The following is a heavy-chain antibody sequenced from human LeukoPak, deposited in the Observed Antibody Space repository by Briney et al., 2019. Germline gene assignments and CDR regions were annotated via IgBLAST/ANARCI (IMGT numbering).Heavy chain of an antibody. CDR1: GFTFSSYG. CDR2: ISYDGSNK. D-gene: IGHD1-26*01. V-gene: IGHV3-30*18. Sequence: PGRSLRLSCAASGFTFSSYGMHWVRQAPGKGLEWVAVISYDGSNKYYADSVKGRFTISRDNSKNTLYLQMNSLRAGDTAVYYCAKDLDAGSYLLIDYWGQGTLVTVSS. CDR3: AKDLDAGSYLLIDY. J-gene: IGHJ4*02.